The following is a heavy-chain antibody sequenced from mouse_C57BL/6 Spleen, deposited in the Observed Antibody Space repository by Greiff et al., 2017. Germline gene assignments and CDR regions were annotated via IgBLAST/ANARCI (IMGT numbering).Heavy chain of an antibody. D-gene: IGHD2-3*01. CDR2: IYPGDGDT. Sequence: QVQLQQSGPELVKPGASVKISCKASGYAFSSSWMNWVNQRPGKGLEWIGRIYPGDGDTNYNGKFKGKATLTADKSSSTAYMQLSSLTSEDSAVYFCARGDGYPSFDYWGQGTTLTVSS. CDR1: GYAFSSSW. J-gene: IGHJ2*01. CDR3: ARGDGYPSFDY. V-gene: IGHV1-82*01.